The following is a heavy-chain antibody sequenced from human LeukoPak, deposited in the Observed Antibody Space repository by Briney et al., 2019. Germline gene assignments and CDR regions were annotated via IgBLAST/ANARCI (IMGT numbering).Heavy chain of an antibody. V-gene: IGHV3-30*18. CDR1: GFTFSSYG. CDR3: AKVPGYSSGWYYFDY. D-gene: IGHD6-19*01. J-gene: IGHJ4*02. CDR2: ISYDGSNK. Sequence: GGSLRLSCAASGFTFSSYGMHWVRQAPGKGLEWVAVISYDGSNKYYADSVKGRFTNSRDNSKNTLYLQMNSLRAEDTAVYYCAKVPGYSSGWYYFDYWGQGTLVTVSS.